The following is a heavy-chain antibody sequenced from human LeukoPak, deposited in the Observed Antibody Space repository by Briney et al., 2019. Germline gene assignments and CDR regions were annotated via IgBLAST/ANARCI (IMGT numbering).Heavy chain of an antibody. D-gene: IGHD1-7*01. J-gene: IGHJ4*02. CDR2: ISSSGSYI. Sequence: PGGSLRLSCAASEFTFSSYNMNWVRQAPGKGLEWVSSISSSGSYIYYADSVKGRFTISRDNAKNSLYLQMNSLRAEDTAVYYCARMNYVSSGWGAPFDYWGQGTLVTVSS. CDR1: EFTFSSYN. V-gene: IGHV3-21*01. CDR3: ARMNYVSSGWGAPFDY.